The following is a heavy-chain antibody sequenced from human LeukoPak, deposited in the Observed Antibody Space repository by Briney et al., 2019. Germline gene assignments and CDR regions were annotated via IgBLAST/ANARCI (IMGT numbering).Heavy chain of an antibody. V-gene: IGHV1-46*01. Sequence: GASVKVSCKASGYTFTSYYMHWVRQAPGQGLEWMGIINPSGGSTSYAQKFQGRVTMTRDMSTSTVYMELSSLRSDDTAVYYCARDAEGGKTFYYYYYYMDVWGKGTTVTISS. CDR3: ARDAEGGKTFYYYYYYMDV. J-gene: IGHJ6*03. CDR2: INPSGGST. CDR1: GYTFTSYY. D-gene: IGHD1-26*01.